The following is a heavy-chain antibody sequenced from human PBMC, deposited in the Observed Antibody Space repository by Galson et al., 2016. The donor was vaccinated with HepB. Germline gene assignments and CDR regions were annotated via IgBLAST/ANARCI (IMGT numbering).Heavy chain of an antibody. Sequence: SVKVSCKASGFTFTSSAVQWVRQARGQRLEWIGWIVVGSGNTNSAQKFQERVTITRDMSTSTAYMELSSLRSEDTAVYYCAAGVGYYGMDVWGQGTTVTVSS. CDR2: IVVGSGNT. J-gene: IGHJ6*02. D-gene: IGHD1-26*01. CDR3: AAGVGYYGMDV. CDR1: GFTFTSSA. V-gene: IGHV1-58*01.